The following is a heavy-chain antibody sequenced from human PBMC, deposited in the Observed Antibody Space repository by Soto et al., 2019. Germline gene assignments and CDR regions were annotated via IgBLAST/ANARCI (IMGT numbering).Heavy chain of an antibody. CDR1: GFTFSSYG. D-gene: IGHD5-18*01. V-gene: IGHV3-30*18. CDR3: ANGALIQLWSYGMDV. Sequence: QVQLVESGGGVVQPGRSLRLSCAASGFTFSSYGMHWVRQAPGKGLEWVAVISYDGSNKYYADSVKGRFTISRDNSKNPLYLKMNSLRAEDTAVYYCANGALIQLWSYGMDVWGQGTTVTVSS. CDR2: ISYDGSNK. J-gene: IGHJ6*02.